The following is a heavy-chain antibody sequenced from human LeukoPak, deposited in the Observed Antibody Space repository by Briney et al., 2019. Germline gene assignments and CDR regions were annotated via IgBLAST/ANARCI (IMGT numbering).Heavy chain of an antibody. D-gene: IGHD2-2*02. CDR1: VYTFTLQYY. CDR2: INPKSGDT. V-gene: IGHV1-2*02. CDR3: AREDIYTSLSLDY. J-gene: IGHJ4*02. Sequence: ASVEVSHKASVYTFTLQYYIHWVRPAPGQGSEWMGWINPKSGDTNYAQKFQGRVTIARDTPISTAYRELTRLRYDDTAVYYCAREDIYTSLSLDYWGQGTLVTVSS.